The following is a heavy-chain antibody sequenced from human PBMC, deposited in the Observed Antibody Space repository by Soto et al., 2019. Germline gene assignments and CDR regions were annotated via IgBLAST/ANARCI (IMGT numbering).Heavy chain of an antibody. Sequence: GASVKVSCTASGYTFTSYDINWVRQATGQGLEWMGWMNPNSGNTGYAQKFQGRVTMTRNTSISTAYMELSSLRSEDTAVYYCARKVRWLQLRRFDYWGQGTLVTVSS. D-gene: IGHD5-12*01. CDR1: GYTFTSYD. CDR3: ARKVRWLQLRRFDY. CDR2: MNPNSGNT. J-gene: IGHJ4*02. V-gene: IGHV1-8*01.